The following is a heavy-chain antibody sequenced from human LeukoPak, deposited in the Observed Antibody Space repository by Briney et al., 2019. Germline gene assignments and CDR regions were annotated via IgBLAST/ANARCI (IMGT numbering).Heavy chain of an antibody. D-gene: IGHD1-14*01. V-gene: IGHV3-48*03. CDR1: GFTFSSYE. J-gene: IGHJ4*02. CDR3: ARGPDTKKRFSQYYFDY. CDR2: ISSSGSII. Sequence: PGGSLRLSCAASGFTFSSYEMNWVRQAPGKGLEWVSYISSSGSIIYYADSVKGRFTISRDNAKNSLYLQMNSLRAEDTAVYYCARGPDTKKRFSQYYFDYWGQGTLVTVSS.